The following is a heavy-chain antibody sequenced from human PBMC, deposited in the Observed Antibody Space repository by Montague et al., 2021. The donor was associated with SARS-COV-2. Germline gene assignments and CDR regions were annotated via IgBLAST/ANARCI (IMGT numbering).Heavy chain of an antibody. V-gene: IGHV4-39*07. CDR2: IYYSGST. D-gene: IGHD3-10*01. Sequence: SETLSLTCTVSGGSISSSSYYWGWIRQPPGKGLEWIGSIYYSGSTXYNPSLKSRVTISVDTSKNQFSLKLSSVTAADTAVYYCARSPMVRGVTYYGMDVWGQGTTVTVSS. J-gene: IGHJ6*02. CDR1: GGSISSSSYY. CDR3: ARSPMVRGVTYYGMDV.